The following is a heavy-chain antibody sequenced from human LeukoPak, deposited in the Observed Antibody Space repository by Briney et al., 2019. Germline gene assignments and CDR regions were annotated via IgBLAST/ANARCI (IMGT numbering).Heavy chain of an antibody. CDR3: ARGEVVTASLPDFYYYYMDV. V-gene: IGHV3-30*02. Sequence: GGSLRLSCAASGFTFSSYGMHWVRQAPGKGLEWVAFIRYDGSNKYYADSVKGRFTISRDNAKNSLYLQMNNLRAEDTAVYYCARGEVVTASLPDFYYYYMDVWGKGTTVTISS. CDR1: GFTFSSYG. J-gene: IGHJ6*03. CDR2: IRYDGSNK. D-gene: IGHD2-15*01.